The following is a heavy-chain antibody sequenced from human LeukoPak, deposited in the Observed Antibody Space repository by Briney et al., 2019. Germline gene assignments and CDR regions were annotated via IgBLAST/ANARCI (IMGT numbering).Heavy chain of an antibody. CDR3: ARDFRGGYDFWSGYYTPYYFDY. J-gene: IGHJ4*02. V-gene: IGHV4-39*07. Sequence: PSETLSLTCTVSGGSISSSGYYWGWIRQPPGKGLDWIGSMYYSGSTYHNPSLKSRVTISVDTSKNQFSLKLSSVTAADTAVYYCARDFRGGYDFWSGYYTPYYFDYWGQGILVTVSS. D-gene: IGHD3-3*01. CDR2: MYYSGST. CDR1: GGSISSSGYY.